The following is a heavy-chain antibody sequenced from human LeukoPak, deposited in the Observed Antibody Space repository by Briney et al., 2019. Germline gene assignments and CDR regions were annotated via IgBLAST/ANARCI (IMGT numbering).Heavy chain of an antibody. CDR1: GYSISSGYY. J-gene: IGHJ4*02. CDR2: IYHGGST. CDR3: ARSSMTTVYY. Sequence: SETLSLTCAVSGYSISSGYYWGWIRQPPGKGLEWIGSIYHGGSTYYNPSLKSRVTISVDTSKNQFSLKLSSVTAADTAVYYCARSSMTTVYYWGQGTLVTVSS. V-gene: IGHV4-38-2*01. D-gene: IGHD4-11*01.